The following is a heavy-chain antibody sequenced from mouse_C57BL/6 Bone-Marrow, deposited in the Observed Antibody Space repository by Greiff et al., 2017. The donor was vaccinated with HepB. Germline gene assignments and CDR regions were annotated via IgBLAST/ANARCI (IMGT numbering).Heavy chain of an antibody. D-gene: IGHD1-1*01. CDR1: GFSFNTYA. CDR2: IRSKSNNYAT. CDR3: VRLYGRGGMDY. Sequence: EVKLVESGGGLVQPQGSLKLSCAASGFSFNTYAMNWVRQAPGKGLEWVARIRSKSNNYATYYADSVKDRFTISRDDSESMLYLQMNNLKTEDTSMYYCVRLYGRGGMDYWGQGTSVTVSS. V-gene: IGHV10-1*01. J-gene: IGHJ4*01.